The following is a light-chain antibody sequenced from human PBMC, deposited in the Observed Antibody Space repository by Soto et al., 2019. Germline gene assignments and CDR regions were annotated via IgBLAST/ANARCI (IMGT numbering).Light chain of an antibody. CDR3: QQYGSSPPRVT. J-gene: IGKJ4*01. Sequence: EIVLTQSPGTLSLSPGERATLSCRASQSVSSSYLAWYQQKPGQAPRLLIYEASSRATGIPDRFSGSGSGTDFTLTISRLEPEDFAVYYCQQYGSSPPRVTFGGGTKVEIK. CDR2: EAS. V-gene: IGKV3-20*01. CDR1: QSVSSSY.